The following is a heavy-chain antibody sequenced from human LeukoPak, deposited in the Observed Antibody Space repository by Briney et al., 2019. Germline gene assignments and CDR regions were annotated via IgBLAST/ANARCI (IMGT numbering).Heavy chain of an antibody. Sequence: PGRSLRLSCAASGFTFSSYGMHWVRQAPGRGLEWLSYLTRTSSATWYADSMKGRFTIFRDNAKSSLYLQMNSLRVEDTAVYYCATGGSEYRSDWFDSWGQGTLVNVAS. V-gene: IGHV3-48*01. CDR3: ATGGSEYRSDWFDS. CDR2: LTRTSSAT. D-gene: IGHD5-18*01. CDR1: GFTFSSYG. J-gene: IGHJ5*01.